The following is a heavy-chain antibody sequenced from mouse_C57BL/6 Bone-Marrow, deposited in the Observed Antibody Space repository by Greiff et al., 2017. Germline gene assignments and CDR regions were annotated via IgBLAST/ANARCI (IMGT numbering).Heavy chain of an antibody. CDR3: APGTGDYCDD. V-gene: IGHV1-81*01. Sequence: VQLQQSGAELARPGASVKLSCKASGYTFTSYGISWVKQRTGQGLEWIGEIYPRSGNTYYNEKFKGKATLTADKSSSTAYMELRSLTSEDSAVYFCAPGTGDYCDDWGQGTTLTVSS. D-gene: IGHD3-3*01. J-gene: IGHJ2*01. CDR1: GYTFTSYG. CDR2: IYPRSGNT.